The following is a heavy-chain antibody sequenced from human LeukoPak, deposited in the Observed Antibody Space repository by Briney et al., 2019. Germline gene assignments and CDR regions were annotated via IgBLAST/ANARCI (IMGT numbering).Heavy chain of an antibody. CDR3: AKCREMATMWVYMDV. CDR1: GFTFITYA. CDR2: ISGRGDTA. V-gene: IGHV3-23*01. Sequence: PGGSLRLSCAVSGFTFITYAMSWVRQAPGKGLDGVSSISGRGDTAQYADSVKGRLTISRDNSKNTLYLQMNSLRADETAVYYCAKCREMATMWVYMDVWGKGATVTVSS. J-gene: IGHJ6*03. D-gene: IGHD5-24*01.